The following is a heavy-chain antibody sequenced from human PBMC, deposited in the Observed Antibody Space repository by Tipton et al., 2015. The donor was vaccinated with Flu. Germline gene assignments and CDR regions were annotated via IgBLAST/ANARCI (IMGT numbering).Heavy chain of an antibody. CDR2: ICPGSP. V-gene: IGHV4-38-2*01. CDR1: GGSIGSPYC. J-gene: IGHJ4*02. Sequence: TLSLTCSVSGGSIGSPYCWGWVRQPPGKGLEWIANICPGSPYYNPSLKSRVTISLDASKNQFSLKLSSVTAADTAVYYCTRNGFYTLDFWGQGTLVTVSS. D-gene: IGHD3-3*01. CDR3: TRNGFYTLDF.